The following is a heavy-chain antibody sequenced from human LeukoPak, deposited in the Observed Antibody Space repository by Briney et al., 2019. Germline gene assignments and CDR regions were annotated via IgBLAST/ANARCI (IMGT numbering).Heavy chain of an antibody. CDR2: ISYVGSNK. CDR3: ARDRHPVYSGYDHDAFDI. D-gene: IGHD5-12*01. V-gene: IGHV3-30*04. CDR1: GFTFSSYD. J-gene: IGHJ3*02. Sequence: GRSLRLSCAASGFTFSSYDMHWVRQAPGKGLEWVADISYVGSNKYYPDSVKGRFTISRDNSKNTLYLQMNSLRAEDTAVYYCARDRHPVYSGYDHDAFDIWGQGTMVTVSS.